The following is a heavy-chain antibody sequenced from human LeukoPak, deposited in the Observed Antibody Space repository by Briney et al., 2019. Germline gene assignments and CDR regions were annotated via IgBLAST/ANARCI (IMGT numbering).Heavy chain of an antibody. CDR3: ARDPSGAAAMGDAFDI. D-gene: IGHD6-13*01. CDR1: GGSFSGYY. Sequence: SDTVSLTCAVYGGSFSGYYWSGVRQPPGKGLEEIGEINHSGSTNYNPSLKSRVTISVDTSKNQFSLKLSSVTAADTAVYYCARDPSGAAAMGDAFDIWGQGTMVTVSS. J-gene: IGHJ3*02. CDR2: INHSGST. V-gene: IGHV4-34*01.